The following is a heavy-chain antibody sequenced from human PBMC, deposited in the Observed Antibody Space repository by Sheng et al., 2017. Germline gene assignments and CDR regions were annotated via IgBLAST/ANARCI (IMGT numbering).Heavy chain of an antibody. CDR3: ARKRTHKRGGYYYGMDV. Sequence: QVQLQQWGAGLLKPSETLSLTCAVYGGSFSGYYWSWIRQPPGKGLEWIGEINHSGSTNYNPSLKSRVTISVDTYKNQFSLKLSSVTAADTAVYYCARKRTHKRGGYYYGMDVWGQGTTVTVSS. CDR1: GGSFSGYY. J-gene: IGHJ6*02. CDR2: INHSGST. D-gene: IGHD3-16*01. V-gene: IGHV4-34*01.